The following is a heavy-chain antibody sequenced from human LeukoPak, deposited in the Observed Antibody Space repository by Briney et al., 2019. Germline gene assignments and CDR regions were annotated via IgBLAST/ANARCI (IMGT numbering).Heavy chain of an antibody. J-gene: IGHJ4*02. CDR3: ATSRTSDY. D-gene: IGHD1-14*01. Sequence: GGSLRLSCTASGFTFSGYSMNWIRRAPGKGLEWVSSFGTRSTSVYHAGSVKGRFAISRDNAKNSLYLQMNSLRAEDTAVYYCATSRTSDYWGQGTLVTVSS. CDR2: FGTRSTSV. CDR1: GFTFSGYS. V-gene: IGHV3-21*04.